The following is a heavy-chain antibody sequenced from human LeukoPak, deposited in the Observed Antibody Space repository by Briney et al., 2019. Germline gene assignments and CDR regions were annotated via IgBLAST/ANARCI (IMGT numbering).Heavy chain of an antibody. CDR3: ARDPTGRDGYNYFDY. Sequence: PGGSLRLSCAASGFTFSSYAMHWVRQAPGKGLEWVAVISYDGGNKYYADSVKGRFTISRDNSKNTLYLQMNSLRAEDTAVYYCARDPTGRDGYNYFDYWGQGTLVTVSS. CDR2: ISYDGGNK. CDR1: GFTFSSYA. V-gene: IGHV3-30-3*01. J-gene: IGHJ4*02. D-gene: IGHD5-24*01.